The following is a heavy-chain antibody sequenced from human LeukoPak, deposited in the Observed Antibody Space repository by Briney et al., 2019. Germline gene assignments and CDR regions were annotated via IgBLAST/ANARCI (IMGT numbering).Heavy chain of an antibody. J-gene: IGHJ4*02. CDR3: AKTFKVWSYGYYFDY. D-gene: IGHD5-18*01. CDR1: GFTFSSYA. CDR2: ISGSGGST. Sequence: PGGSLRLSCAASGFTFSSYAMSWVRQAPGKRLEWVSAISGSGGSTYYADSVKGRFTISRDNSKNTLYLQMNSLRAEDTAVYYCAKTFKVWSYGYYFDYWGQGTLVTVSS. V-gene: IGHV3-23*01.